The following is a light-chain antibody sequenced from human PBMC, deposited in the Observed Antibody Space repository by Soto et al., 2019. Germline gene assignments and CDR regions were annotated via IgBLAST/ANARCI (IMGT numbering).Light chain of an antibody. CDR1: QSVSSN. Sequence: EIVMTQSPATLSVSPGERATLSCRASQSVSSNLAWYQQKPGQAHRLLIYGASTRATGIPARFSGSGSGTEFTLSISSLQSEDVAVSYCQHDNNWPPWKCGLGTKVESK. V-gene: IGKV3-15*01. J-gene: IGKJ1*01. CDR3: QHDNNWPPWK. CDR2: GAS.